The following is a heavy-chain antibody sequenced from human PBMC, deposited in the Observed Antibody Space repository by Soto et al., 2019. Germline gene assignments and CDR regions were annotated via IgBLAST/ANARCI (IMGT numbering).Heavy chain of an antibody. D-gene: IGHD4-17*01. CDR1: GASISSTSSY. CDR2: FYYNKNT. CDR3: ARRYGGAFDI. V-gene: IGHV4-39*07. Sequence: SETLSLTCTVSGASISSTSSYWGWVRQPPGKGLEWIGSFYYNKNTNYNPSLKSRVTISVDMSKNQFSLKLSSVTAADTAVYYCARRYGGAFDIWGQGTMVTVSS. J-gene: IGHJ3*02.